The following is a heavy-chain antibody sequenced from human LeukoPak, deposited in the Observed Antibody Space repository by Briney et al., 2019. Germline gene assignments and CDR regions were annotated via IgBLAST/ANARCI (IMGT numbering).Heavy chain of an antibody. J-gene: IGHJ4*02. CDR2: IYYSGST. V-gene: IGHV4-59*01. D-gene: IGHD2-8*01. CDR1: GDSINNYY. Sequence: PSETLSLTCTVSGDSINNYYWSWIRQPPGKGLEWIGYIYYSGSTNYNPSLKSRVTISVDRSKNQFSLKVSSVTAPDTAVYYCAREEPNARLDYWGQGTLVTVSS. CDR3: AREEPNARLDY.